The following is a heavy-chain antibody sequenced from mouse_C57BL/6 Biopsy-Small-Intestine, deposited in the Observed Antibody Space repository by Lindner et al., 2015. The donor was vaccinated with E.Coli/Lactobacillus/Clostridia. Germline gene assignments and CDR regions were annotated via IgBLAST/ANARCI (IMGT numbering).Heavy chain of an antibody. CDR2: IRSHNGKT. D-gene: IGHD1-1*01. CDR1: GYTSNSHN. J-gene: IGHJ1*01. CDR3: AREWTSSPYHYYYGMDV. V-gene: IGHV1-55*01. Sequence: SVKVSCKASGYTSNSHNITWVRQAPGQGLEWMGMIRSHNGKTSYAQKFQGRVTLTTDTSTSTAYMELGSLRSDDTAVYYCAREWTSSPYHYYYGMDVWGQGTTVTVSS.